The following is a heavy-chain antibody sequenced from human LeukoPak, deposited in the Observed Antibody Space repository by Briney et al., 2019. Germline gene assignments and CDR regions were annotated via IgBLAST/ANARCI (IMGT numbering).Heavy chain of an antibody. V-gene: IGHV7-4-1*02. CDR3: AGGYNWNWDWFDP. CDR2: INTNTGNP. D-gene: IGHD1-7*01. J-gene: IGHJ5*02. Sequence: ASVTVSFTASGYTFTSYATNWVRQAPGQGLEWMGWINTNTGNPTYAQGFTGRFVFSLDTSVSTAYLQISSLKAEDTAVYYCAGGYNWNWDWFDPWGQGTLVTVSS. CDR1: GYTFTSYA.